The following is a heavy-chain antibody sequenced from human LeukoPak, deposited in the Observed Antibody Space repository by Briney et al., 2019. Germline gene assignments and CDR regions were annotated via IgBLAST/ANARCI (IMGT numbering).Heavy chain of an antibody. CDR1: GGTFSSYA. Sequence: ASVKVSCKASGGTFSSYAISWVRQAPGQGLEWMGGIIPIFGTANYAQKFQGRVTITADKSTSTAYMELSSLRSEDTAVYYCARDYGPVERLGRRIAAAGMGNYYYYYYMDVWGKGTTVTVSS. V-gene: IGHV1-69*06. CDR3: ARDYGPVERLGRRIAAAGMGNYYYYYYMDV. CDR2: IIPIFGTA. D-gene: IGHD6-13*01. J-gene: IGHJ6*03.